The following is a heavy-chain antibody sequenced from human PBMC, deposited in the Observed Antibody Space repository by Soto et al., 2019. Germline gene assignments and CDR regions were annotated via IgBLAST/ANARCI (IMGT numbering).Heavy chain of an antibody. CDR2: ISYDGSNK. V-gene: IGHV3-30*18. CDR3: AKEGDYSNWGMDV. Sequence: QVQLVESGGGVVQPGRSLRLSCAASGFTFSSYGMHWVRQAPGKGLEWVAVISYDGSNKYYADSVKGRFTISRDNSKNTLYLQMNSLRAEDTAVYYCAKEGDYSNWGMDVWGQGTTVTVSS. CDR1: GFTFSSYG. J-gene: IGHJ6*02. D-gene: IGHD4-4*01.